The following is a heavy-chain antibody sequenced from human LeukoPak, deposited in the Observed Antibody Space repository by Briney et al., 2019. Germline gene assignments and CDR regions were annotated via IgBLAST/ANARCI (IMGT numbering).Heavy chain of an antibody. J-gene: IGHJ4*02. CDR2: IRSKPQSYAT. CDR3: TRVGPSTVVDY. Sequence: PGGSVRLSCAASGFTFSDSAIHWVRQASGKGVEWVGRIRSKPQSYATAYDESLKGRLTISRDDSKNTAYLQMSSLKIEDTAVYYCTRVGPSTVVDYWGQGTQVTVSS. V-gene: IGHV3-73*01. D-gene: IGHD1-26*01. CDR1: GFTFSDSA.